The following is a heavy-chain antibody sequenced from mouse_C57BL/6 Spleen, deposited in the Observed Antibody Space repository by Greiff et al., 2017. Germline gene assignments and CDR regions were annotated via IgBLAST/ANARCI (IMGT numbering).Heavy chain of an antibody. D-gene: IGHD2-4*01. J-gene: IGHJ3*01. Sequence: VQLQQSGPELVKPGASVKISCKASGYSFTGYYMNWVKQSPEKSLEWIGEINPSTGGTTYNQKFKAKATLTVDKSSSTAYMQLTSLTSEDSAVYYCARYDYSFAYWGQGTLVTVSA. CDR3: ARYDYSFAY. V-gene: IGHV1-42*01. CDR1: GYSFTGYY. CDR2: INPSTGGT.